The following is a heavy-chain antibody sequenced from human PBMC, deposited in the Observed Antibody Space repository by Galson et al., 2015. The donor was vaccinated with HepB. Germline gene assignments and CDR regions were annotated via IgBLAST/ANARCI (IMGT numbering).Heavy chain of an antibody. V-gene: IGHV3-30*18. Sequence: SLRLSCAASGFSFSSYDMHCVRQAPGKGLECVAILSYDGRNTYSADSVKGRFPVSRDNSKNTLYLQLNSLRPEDTAVYYCAKDSRYISGWYTGRGGLDFWGQGTLVTVSS. D-gene: IGHD6-19*01. CDR2: LSYDGRNT. CDR1: GFSFSSYD. CDR3: AKDSRYISGWYTGRGGLDF. J-gene: IGHJ4*02.